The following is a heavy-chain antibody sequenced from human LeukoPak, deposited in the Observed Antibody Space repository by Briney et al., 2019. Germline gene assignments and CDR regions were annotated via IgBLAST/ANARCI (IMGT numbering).Heavy chain of an antibody. CDR3: VRADFWSGYPLTAFDC. Sequence: GGSLRLSCAASGFTFSSYWMHWVRQAPGKGLVWVSRINTDGSSTSYADSVKGRFTISRDNAKNTVYLQMNSLRVEDTAVYYCVRADFWSGYPLTAFDCWGQGSLVIVSS. J-gene: IGHJ4*02. CDR2: INTDGSST. D-gene: IGHD3-3*01. V-gene: IGHV3-74*01. CDR1: GFTFSSYW.